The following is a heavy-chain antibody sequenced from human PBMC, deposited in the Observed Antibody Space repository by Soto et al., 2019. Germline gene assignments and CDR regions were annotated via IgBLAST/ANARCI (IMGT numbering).Heavy chain of an antibody. CDR3: ARTYSSSWSPFDY. D-gene: IGHD6-13*01. J-gene: IGHJ4*02. CDR1: GYTFTSHD. CDR2: MNPNSGHT. Sequence: ASVKVSCKASGYTFTSHDINWMRQATGQGLEWMGWMNPNSGHTNYAQKFQGRVAMTRDTSISTAYMELTSLRSEDTAIYYCARTYSSSWSPFDYWGQGTLVTVSS. V-gene: IGHV1-8*01.